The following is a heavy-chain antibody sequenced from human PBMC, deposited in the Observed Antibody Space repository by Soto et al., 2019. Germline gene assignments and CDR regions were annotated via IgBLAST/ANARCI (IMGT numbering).Heavy chain of an antibody. D-gene: IGHD3-22*01. CDR1: GFTFSSYG. V-gene: IGHV3-30*18. J-gene: IGHJ4*02. Sequence: PGGSLRLSCAASGFTFSSYGMHWVRQAPGKGLEWVAVITYEGSNKYYADSVKGRFTISRDNSKNTLFLQMNSLRAEDTAVYYCAKDSSVYDSSGYFFEGPPDYWGQGTLVTV. CDR3: AKDSSVYDSSGYFFEGPPDY. CDR2: ITYEGSNK.